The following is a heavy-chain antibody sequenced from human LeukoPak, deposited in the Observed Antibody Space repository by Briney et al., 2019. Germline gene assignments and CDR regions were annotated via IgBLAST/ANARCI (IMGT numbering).Heavy chain of an antibody. CDR2: IYYSGST. CDR1: GGSINSYY. D-gene: IGHD3-3*01. Sequence: SETPSLTCTVSGGSINSYYWSWIRQPPGKGLEWIGYIYYSGSTNYNPSLKSRVTISVDTSKNQFSLKLSSVTAADTAMYYCARQGLRFSLSGFWFDPWGQGTLVTVSS. V-gene: IGHV4-59*08. J-gene: IGHJ5*02. CDR3: ARQGLRFSLSGFWFDP.